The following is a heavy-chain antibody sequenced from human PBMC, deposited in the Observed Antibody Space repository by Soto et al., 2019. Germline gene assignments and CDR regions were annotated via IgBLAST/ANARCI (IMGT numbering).Heavy chain of an antibody. Sequence: PGGSLRLSCAASGFTFSSYSMTWVRQAPGKGLEWVSSISSSSSYIYYADSVKGRFTISRDNAKNSLYLQMNSLRAEDTAVYYCERGRYCSGGSCYSGYWGQGTLVTVSS. D-gene: IGHD2-15*01. CDR3: ERGRYCSGGSCYSGY. CDR2: ISSSSSYI. CDR1: GFTFSSYS. J-gene: IGHJ4*02. V-gene: IGHV3-21*01.